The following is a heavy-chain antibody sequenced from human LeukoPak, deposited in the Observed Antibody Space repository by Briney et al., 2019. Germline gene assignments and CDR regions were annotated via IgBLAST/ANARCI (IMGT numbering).Heavy chain of an antibody. Sequence: ASVKVSCKASGYTFTSYGISWVRQAPGQGLEWMGWISAYNGNTNYAQKLQGRVTMTTDTSTSTAYMELRSLRSDDTAVYYCARARGYGTLYYSYMDVWGNGTTVTVSS. CDR3: ARARGYGTLYYSYMDV. CDR1: GYTFTSYG. CDR2: ISAYNGNT. V-gene: IGHV1-18*01. D-gene: IGHD5-18*01. J-gene: IGHJ6*03.